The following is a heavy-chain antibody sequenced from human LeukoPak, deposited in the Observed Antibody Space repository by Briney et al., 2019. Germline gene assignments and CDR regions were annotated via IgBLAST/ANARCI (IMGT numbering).Heavy chain of an antibody. CDR2: ISAYNGKT. V-gene: IGHV1-18*01. CDR3: ARAPDSDCSGGSCYPYYFDY. CDR1: GYTFTSYG. Sequence: ASVKVSCKASGYTFTSYGISWVRQAPGQGREWMGWISAYNGKTNYAQKLQGRVTMTTDTSTSTAYMQLRSLRSDDTAVYYCARAPDSDCSGGSCYPYYFDYWGQGTLVTVSS. D-gene: IGHD2-15*01. J-gene: IGHJ4*02.